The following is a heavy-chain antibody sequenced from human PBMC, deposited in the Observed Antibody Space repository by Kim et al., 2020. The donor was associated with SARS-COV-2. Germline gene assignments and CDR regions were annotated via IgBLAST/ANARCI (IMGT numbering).Heavy chain of an antibody. CDR1: GFTVTNTH. V-gene: IGHV3-53*01. CDR3: AKGGNGD. J-gene: IGHJ4*02. D-gene: IGHD7-27*01. CDR2: ITDAGDK. Sequence: GGSLRLSCAASGFTVTNTHMYWVRQAPGEGLDWVSTITDAGDKHYADSVKGRFAISRDSSKNTLYLQMDSLRVEDTAVYFCAKGGNGDWGQGTLVSVSS.